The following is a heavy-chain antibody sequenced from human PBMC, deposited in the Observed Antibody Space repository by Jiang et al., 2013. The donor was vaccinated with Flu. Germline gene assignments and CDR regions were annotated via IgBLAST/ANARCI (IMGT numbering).Heavy chain of an antibody. D-gene: IGHD5-12*01. J-gene: IGHJ4*02. Sequence: GSTNYNPSLKSRVTISVDKSKNQFSLKLSSVTAADTAVYYCATTVANFDYWGQGTLVTVSS. CDR2: GST. CDR3: ATTVANFDY. V-gene: IGHV4-4*02.